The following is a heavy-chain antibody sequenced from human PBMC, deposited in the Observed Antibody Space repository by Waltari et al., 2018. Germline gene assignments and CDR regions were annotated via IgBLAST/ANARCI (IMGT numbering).Heavy chain of an antibody. D-gene: IGHD3-22*01. J-gene: IGHJ4*02. CDR2: INPNSGGT. CDR1: GYTFTGYY. Sequence: QVQLVQSGAEVKKPGASVKVSCKASGYTFTGYYMHWVRQAPGHGLEWMGRINPNSGGTNYAQKFQGRGTMTRDTSISTAYMELSRLRSDDTAVYYCARDQKDYYDSSGFPKDYWGQGTLVTVSS. CDR3: ARDQKDYYDSSGFPKDY. V-gene: IGHV1-2*06.